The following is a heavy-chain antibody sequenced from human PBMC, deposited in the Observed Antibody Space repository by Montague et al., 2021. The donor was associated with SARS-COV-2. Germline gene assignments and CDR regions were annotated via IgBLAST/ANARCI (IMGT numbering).Heavy chain of an antibody. CDR3: ARHGGDIVVVIAIRGPYYFDY. Sequence: SETLSLTCTVSGGSISSSSYYWGWIRQPPGKGLECIGTIYYGRSTYYXXXLKSRVTISVDTSKNQFSLKLRSVTAADAAVYYCARHGGDIVVVIAIRGPYYFDYWGQGTLVTVSS. J-gene: IGHJ4*02. D-gene: IGHD2-21*01. CDR2: IYYGRST. CDR1: GGSISSSSYY. V-gene: IGHV4-39*01.